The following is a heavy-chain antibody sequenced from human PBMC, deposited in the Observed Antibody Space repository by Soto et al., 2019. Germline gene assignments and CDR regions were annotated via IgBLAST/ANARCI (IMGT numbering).Heavy chain of an antibody. CDR1: GYNFANYW. J-gene: IGHJ4*02. CDR2: IHPGDSDT. D-gene: IGHD5-18*01. CDR3: ARDIRGYSRAFDY. Sequence: GESLKISCKGSGYNFANYWIAWVRQMPGEGLEWMGIIHPGDSDTRYSPPFQGQVTISADKSISTAYLQWTSLKASDTAMYYCARDIRGYSRAFDYWGQGTLVTVSS. V-gene: IGHV5-51*01.